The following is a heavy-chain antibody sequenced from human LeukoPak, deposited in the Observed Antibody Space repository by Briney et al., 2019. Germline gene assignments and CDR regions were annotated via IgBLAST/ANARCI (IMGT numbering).Heavy chain of an antibody. CDR2: ISAYNGNT. V-gene: IGHV1-18*01. Sequence: EASVKVSCKASGYTFTSYGISWVRQAPGQGLEWMGWISAYNGNTNYAQKLQGRVTMTTDTSTSTAYMELRSLRSDDTAVYYCARSHYYDSSGPYGMDVWGQGTTVTVSS. D-gene: IGHD3-22*01. CDR3: ARSHYYDSSGPYGMDV. J-gene: IGHJ6*02. CDR1: GYTFTSYG.